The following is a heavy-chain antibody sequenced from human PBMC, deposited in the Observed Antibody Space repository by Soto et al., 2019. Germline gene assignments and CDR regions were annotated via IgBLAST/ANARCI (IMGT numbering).Heavy chain of an antibody. Sequence: QVQLQQWGAGLLKPSETLSLTCAVYGGSFRGYYWSWIRQPPGKGLEWIGEINHSGSTNYNPSLKSRVTISVDTSKNQFSLKLSSVTAADTAVYYCARVGVVMPNDAFDIWGQGTMVTVSS. D-gene: IGHD3-3*01. CDR3: ARVGVVMPNDAFDI. J-gene: IGHJ3*02. CDR2: INHSGST. CDR1: GGSFRGYY. V-gene: IGHV4-34*01.